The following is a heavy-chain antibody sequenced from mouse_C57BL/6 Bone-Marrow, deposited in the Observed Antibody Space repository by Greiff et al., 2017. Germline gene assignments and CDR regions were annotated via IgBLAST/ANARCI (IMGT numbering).Heavy chain of an antibody. Sequence: EVQLQQSGAELVKPGASVKLSCTASGFTITDYYMHWVKQRPEQGLEWIGRIDPGDGDTKYAPKFQGKATITADTSSNTAYLQLSSLTSEDTAVYYCARYYYGLYWGQGTTLTVSS. CDR2: IDPGDGDT. CDR1: GFTITDYY. J-gene: IGHJ2*01. D-gene: IGHD1-1*01. V-gene: IGHV14-2*01. CDR3: ARYYYGLY.